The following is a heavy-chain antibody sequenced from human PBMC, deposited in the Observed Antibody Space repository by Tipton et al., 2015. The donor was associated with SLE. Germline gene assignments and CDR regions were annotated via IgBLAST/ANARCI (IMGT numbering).Heavy chain of an antibody. J-gene: IGHJ6*03. D-gene: IGHD3-3*01. Sequence: LRLSCAVYGGSFSGYYWSWIRQPPGKGLEWIGEINHSGSTNYNPSLKSRVTISVDTSKNQFSLKLSSVTAADTAVYYCARDLAIFGVVPFNYMDIWGKGTTVTVSS. CDR2: INHSGST. CDR1: GGSFSGYY. V-gene: IGHV4-34*01. CDR3: ARDLAIFGVVPFNYMDI.